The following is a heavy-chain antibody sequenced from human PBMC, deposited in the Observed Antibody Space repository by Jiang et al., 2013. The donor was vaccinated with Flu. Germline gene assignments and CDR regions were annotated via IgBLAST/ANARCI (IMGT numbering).Heavy chain of an antibody. CDR1: GFSFSDYA. J-gene: IGHJ4*01. CDR2: IRNKLYRGTT. V-gene: IGHV3-49*03. D-gene: IGHD2-2*01. CDR3: TRDLVRDVILIPATYFDY. Sequence: VQLVESGGGLVQPGRSLRLSCTASGFSFSDYAVSWLRQAPGKRLEWVGFIRNKLYRGTTDYAASVKGRFTISRDDSKSIAYLQMSSLKTEDTAVYYCTRDLVRDVILIPATYFDY.